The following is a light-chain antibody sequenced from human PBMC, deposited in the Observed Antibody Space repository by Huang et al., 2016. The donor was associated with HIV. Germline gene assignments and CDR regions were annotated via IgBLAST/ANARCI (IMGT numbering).Light chain of an antibody. CDR3: QEYDNGPRYT. J-gene: IGKJ2*01. Sequence: DVQLTQSPSSLAASIGDRVTITCQASQDLNDYLNWYHQKPGKAPKLIIHDAISLGVGVPSRFSGSGSGKEFTLTISSLQPEDFGTYFCQEYDNGPRYTFGQGTKLEIK. CDR1: QDLNDY. CDR2: DAI. V-gene: IGKV1-33*01.